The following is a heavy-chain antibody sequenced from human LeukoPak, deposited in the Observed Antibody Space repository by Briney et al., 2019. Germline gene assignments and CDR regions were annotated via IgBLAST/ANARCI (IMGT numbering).Heavy chain of an antibody. V-gene: IGHV3-73*01. CDR3: TRHSDKYCSGAGCYVYNFYGMDV. CDR2: IRSKANSFVT. CDR1: GLSFSGSA. J-gene: IGHJ6*02. D-gene: IGHD2-15*01. Sequence: GGSLRLSCAASGLSFSGSAMHWVRQASGRGLEWLGRIRSKANSFVTAYAASVNGRFIISRDDSRNTAYLQMNSLQTEDTAVYYCTRHSDKYCSGAGCYVYNFYGMDVWGQGTTVTVSS.